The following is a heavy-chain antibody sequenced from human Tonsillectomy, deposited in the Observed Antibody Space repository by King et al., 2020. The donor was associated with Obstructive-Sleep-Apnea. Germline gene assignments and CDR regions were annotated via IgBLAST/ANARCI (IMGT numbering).Heavy chain of an antibody. V-gene: IGHV3-30-3*01. J-gene: IGHJ4*02. CDR1: GFTFSSYA. CDR2: ISYDGSNK. Sequence: VQLVESGGGVVQPGRSLRLSCAASGFTFSSYAMHWVRQAPGKGLEWVAVISYDGSNKYYADSVKGRFTISRDNSKNTLYLQMNSLRAEDTAVYYCARDGGYCSGGSCTYYFDYWSQGTLVTVSS. CDR3: ARDGGYCSGGSCTYYFDY. D-gene: IGHD2-15*01.